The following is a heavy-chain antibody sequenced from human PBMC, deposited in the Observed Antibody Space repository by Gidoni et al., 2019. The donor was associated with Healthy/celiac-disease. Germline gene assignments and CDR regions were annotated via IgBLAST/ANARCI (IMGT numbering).Heavy chain of an antibody. CDR2: IGWNSGSI. CDR1: GFTFDDYA. Sequence: EVQLVESGGGWVQPGRSLRLSCAASGFTFDDYAMHWVRQAPGKGLEWGSGIGWNSGSIGYADSVKGRFTISRDNAKNSLYLQMNSLRAEDTALYYCAKDSGGHIVVADYYYMDVWGKGTTVTVSS. J-gene: IGHJ6*03. V-gene: IGHV3-9*01. D-gene: IGHD2-15*01. CDR3: AKDSGGHIVVADYYYMDV.